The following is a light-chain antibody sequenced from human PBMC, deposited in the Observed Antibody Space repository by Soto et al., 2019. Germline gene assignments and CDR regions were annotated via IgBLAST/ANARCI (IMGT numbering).Light chain of an antibody. J-gene: IGLJ1*01. V-gene: IGLV2-8*01. Sequence: QSVLTQPPSASGSPGQSVTISCTGTKNDIGVYDFVSWYQHHPGKAPRLIIYEVVHRPSGVPDRFSGSKSGNTASLTVSGFQAADEAYYFCLSYAGSNTYVFGSGTKLTVL. CDR3: LSYAGSNTYV. CDR1: KNDIGVYDF. CDR2: EVV.